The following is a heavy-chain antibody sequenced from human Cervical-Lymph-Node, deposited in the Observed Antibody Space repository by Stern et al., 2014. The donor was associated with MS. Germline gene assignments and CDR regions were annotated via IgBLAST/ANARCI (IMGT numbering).Heavy chain of an antibody. CDR1: GYTFTSYW. CDR2: IFPGGSDI. CDR3: ARQRYFDY. Sequence: VQLVQSGPEVKRPGESLKISCQASGYTFTSYWIGWVRQMPGKGLEWMAIIFPGGSDIRYSPSFQGQVTISAAKSSSTAYLQWNNLNASDTAIYYCARQRYFDYWGQGTLVTVSS. V-gene: IGHV5-51*01. J-gene: IGHJ4*02.